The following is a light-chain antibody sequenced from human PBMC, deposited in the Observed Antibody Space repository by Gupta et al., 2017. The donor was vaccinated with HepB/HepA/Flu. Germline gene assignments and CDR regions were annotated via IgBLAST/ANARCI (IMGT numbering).Light chain of an antibody. Sequence: QSVLTQPPSVSGAPGQRVTISCTGSSFNIGARYDVHWYQQLPGTAPKLLIYGDSNRPSGVPDRFSGSKSGTSASLAITGLQAEDEADYYCQSYDSALSTSVFGGGTKLTVL. V-gene: IGLV1-40*01. J-gene: IGLJ3*02. CDR2: GDS. CDR3: QSYDSALSTSV. CDR1: SFNIGARYD.